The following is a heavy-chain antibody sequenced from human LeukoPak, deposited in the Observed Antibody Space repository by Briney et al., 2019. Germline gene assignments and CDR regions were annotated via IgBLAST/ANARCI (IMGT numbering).Heavy chain of an antibody. Sequence: PGGSLRLSCAASGFTFNKYNMNWVRQAPGKGLEWVSSINPSSINKYYADSVKGRFTISRDNANNSLYLLMNSLTAEDTSIYYCAXXSAGYGXXXXWXQXTLVTVSS. CDR2: INPSSINK. J-gene: IGHJ1*01. CDR3: AXXSAGYGXXXX. CDR1: GFTFNKYN. V-gene: IGHV3-21*01. D-gene: IGHD4-17*01.